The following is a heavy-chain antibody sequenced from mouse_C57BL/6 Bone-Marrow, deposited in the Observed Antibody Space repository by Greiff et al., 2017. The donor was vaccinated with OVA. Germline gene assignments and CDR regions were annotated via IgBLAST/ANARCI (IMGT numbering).Heavy chain of an antibody. J-gene: IGHJ2*01. CDR2: IYPRNGNT. CDR1: GYTFTSYG. CDR3: GYYYGSYDFDY. V-gene: IGHV1-81*01. D-gene: IGHD1-1*01. Sequence: VQLQQSGAELARPGASVKLSCKASGYTFTSYGISWVKQRTGQGLEWIGEIYPRNGNTYYNEKFKGKATLTADKSSSTAYMELRSLTSEDSAVYFCGYYYGSYDFDYWGQGTTLTVSS.